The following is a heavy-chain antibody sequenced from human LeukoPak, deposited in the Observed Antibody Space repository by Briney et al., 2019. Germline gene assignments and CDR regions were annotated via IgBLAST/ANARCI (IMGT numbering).Heavy chain of an antibody. Sequence: SETLSLTCTVSDDSISDYYRGWIRQPPGKGLEWIGYFYNSGRSTYNPSLKSRVTISADTSKNHFSLTLNSVTTADTAVYYCTRGAGWLIDYWGQGILVTVSS. J-gene: IGHJ4*02. CDR1: DDSISDYY. CDR2: FYNSGRS. V-gene: IGHV4-59*01. CDR3: TRGAGWLIDY. D-gene: IGHD3-16*01.